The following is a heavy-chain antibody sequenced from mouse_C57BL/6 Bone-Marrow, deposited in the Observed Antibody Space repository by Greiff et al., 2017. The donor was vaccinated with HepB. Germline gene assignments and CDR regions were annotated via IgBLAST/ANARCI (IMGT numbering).Heavy chain of an antibody. D-gene: IGHD2-1*01. Sequence: VQLQQPGAELVRPGSSVKLSCKASGYTFTSYWMDWVKQRPGQGLEWIGNIYPSDSETHYNQKFKDKATLTVDKSSSTAYMQLSSLTSEDSAVYYCARWKLRYAMDYWGQGTSVTVSS. V-gene: IGHV1-61*01. J-gene: IGHJ4*01. CDR1: GYTFTSYW. CDR2: IYPSDSET. CDR3: ARWKLRYAMDY.